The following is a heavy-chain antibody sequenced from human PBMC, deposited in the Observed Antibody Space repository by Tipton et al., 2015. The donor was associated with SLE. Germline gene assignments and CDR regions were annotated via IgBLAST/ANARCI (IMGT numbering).Heavy chain of an antibody. Sequence: TLSLTCTVSGGSISSYYWSWIRQPPGKGLEWIGYIYYSGSTNYNPSLKSRVTISVDTSKNQFSLKLSSVTAADTAVYYLPRVRGRGYFQHWGQGTLVTVSS. CDR2: IYYSGST. CDR3: PRVRGRGYFQH. D-gene: IGHD3-10*01. CDR1: GGSISSYY. V-gene: IGHV4-59*01. J-gene: IGHJ1*01.